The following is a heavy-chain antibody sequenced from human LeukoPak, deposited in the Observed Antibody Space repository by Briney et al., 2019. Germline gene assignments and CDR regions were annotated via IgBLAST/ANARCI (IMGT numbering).Heavy chain of an antibody. CDR2: IRYDGNDK. CDR3: AKGYGWEASYYYYYMDV. Sequence: GGSLRLSCAASGFTFSSYGIHWVRQAPGKGLEWVSFIRYDGNDKSYADSVKGRFTISRDSSKNTLYLQMNSLRVEDTAVYCCAKGYGWEASYYYYYMDVWGKGTTVTISS. CDR1: GFTFSSYG. V-gene: IGHV3-30*02. J-gene: IGHJ6*03. D-gene: IGHD2-8*02.